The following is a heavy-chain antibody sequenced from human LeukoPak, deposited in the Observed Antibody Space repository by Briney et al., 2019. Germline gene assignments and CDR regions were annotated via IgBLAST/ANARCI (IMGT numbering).Heavy chain of an antibody. CDR3: ARGLVLGARATDY. V-gene: IGHV3-21*01. J-gene: IGHJ4*02. CDR2: ISSSSSYI. CDR1: GFTFSSYS. Sequence: PGGSLRLSCAASGFTFSSYSMNWVRQAPGKGLEWVSSISSSSSYIYYADSVKGRFTISRDNAKNSLYLQMNSLRAEDTAVYYCARGLVLGARATDYWGQGTLVTVSS. D-gene: IGHD1-26*01.